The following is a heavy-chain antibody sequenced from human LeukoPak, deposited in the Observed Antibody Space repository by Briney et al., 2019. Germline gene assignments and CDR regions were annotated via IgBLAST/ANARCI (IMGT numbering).Heavy chain of an antibody. Sequence: GASVKVSCKASGYTFTSYGISWVRQAPGQGLEWVGWISAYNGNTNYAQKLQGRVTMTTDTSTSTAYMELRSLRSDDTAVYYCARDGPLLAAGAFDIWGQGTMVTVSS. V-gene: IGHV1-18*01. CDR3: ARDGPLLAAGAFDI. CDR2: ISAYNGNT. J-gene: IGHJ3*02. D-gene: IGHD6-13*01. CDR1: GYTFTSYG.